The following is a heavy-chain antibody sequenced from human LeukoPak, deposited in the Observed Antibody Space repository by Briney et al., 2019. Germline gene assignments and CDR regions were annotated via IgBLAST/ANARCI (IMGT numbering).Heavy chain of an antibody. Sequence: GGSLRLSCAASGFTFSSNAMSWFRQAPGKGLEWVSGISGSLGSTFYADSVKGRFTISRDNSKNTLYLQMNSLRAEDTAVYYCAKDRSPFDYWGQGTLVTVSS. CDR3: AKDRSPFDY. V-gene: IGHV3-23*01. J-gene: IGHJ4*02. CDR2: ISGSLGST. CDR1: GFTFSSNA.